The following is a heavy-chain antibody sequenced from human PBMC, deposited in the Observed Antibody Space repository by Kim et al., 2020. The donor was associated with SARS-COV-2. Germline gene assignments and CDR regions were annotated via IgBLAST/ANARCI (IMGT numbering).Heavy chain of an antibody. CDR1: GYTFTSYD. J-gene: IGHJ6*03. D-gene: IGHD3-3*01. Sequence: ASVKVSCKASGYTFTSYDINWVRQATGQGLEWMGWMNPNSGNTGYAQKFQGRVTMTRNTSISTAYMELSSLRSENTAVYYCARVGLEWLLSFRYYYYYMDVCGKGTTVTVSS. CDR3: ARVGLEWLLSFRYYYYYMDV. V-gene: IGHV1-8*01. CDR2: MNPNSGNT.